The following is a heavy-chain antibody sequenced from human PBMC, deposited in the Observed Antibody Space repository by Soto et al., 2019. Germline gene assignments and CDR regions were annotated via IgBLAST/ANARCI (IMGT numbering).Heavy chain of an antibody. D-gene: IGHD6-19*01. CDR2: IYYSGST. Sequence: ASETLSRTCTVSGGSISGYYWSWIRQPPGKGLEWIGYIYYSGSTNYNPSLKSRVTISVDTSKNQFSLKLTSVTAADTAVYYCARAGAVAGRFDYWGQGTLVTVSS. V-gene: IGHV4-59*01. CDR3: ARAGAVAGRFDY. J-gene: IGHJ4*02. CDR1: GGSISGYY.